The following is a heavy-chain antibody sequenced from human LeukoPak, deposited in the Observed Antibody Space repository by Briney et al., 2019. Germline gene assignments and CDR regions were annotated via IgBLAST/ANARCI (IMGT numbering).Heavy chain of an antibody. V-gene: IGHV4-30-2*01. CDR1: GGSISTVDYS. CDR2: VSHSGGT. CDR3: ARGAGPLCTGISCYGFDP. J-gene: IGHJ5*02. Sequence: SQTLSLTCAVSGGSISTVDYSWNWFRQPPGKGLEWIGYVSHSGGTSYNPSLQSRVTISVDKSKTQFSLRMTSVIAADTAVYYCARGAGPLCTGISCYGFDPWGQGTLVPVSS. D-gene: IGHD2-2*01.